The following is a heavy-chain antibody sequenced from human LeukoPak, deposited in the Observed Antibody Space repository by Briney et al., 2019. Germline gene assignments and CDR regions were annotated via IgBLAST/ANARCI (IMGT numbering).Heavy chain of an antibody. CDR2: ISSSSSTI. J-gene: IGHJ3*02. V-gene: IGHV3-48*01. Sequence: GGSLRLSCAASGFTFSSYSMNWVRQAPGKGLEWVSYISSSSSTIYYADSVKGRFTISRDSSKNTLYLQMNSLRAEDTAVNYCAKDFFGYKFGRSASDIWGQGTMVTVSS. CDR1: GFTFSSYS. CDR3: AKDFFGYKFGRSASDI. D-gene: IGHD3-3*01.